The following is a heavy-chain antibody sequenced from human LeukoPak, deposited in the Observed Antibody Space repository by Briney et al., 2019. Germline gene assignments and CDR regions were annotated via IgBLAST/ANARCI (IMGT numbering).Heavy chain of an antibody. Sequence: GESLKISCKGSGYSFANYWIGWVRQMPGKDLEWMGIIYPGDSQTRYSPSFQGQVTISADKFISTAYLQWSSLKASDTAIYYCARSSVNWFDPWGPGTLVTVSS. V-gene: IGHV5-51*01. J-gene: IGHJ5*02. D-gene: IGHD3-3*01. CDR1: GYSFANYW. CDR3: ARSSVNWFDP. CDR2: IYPGDSQT.